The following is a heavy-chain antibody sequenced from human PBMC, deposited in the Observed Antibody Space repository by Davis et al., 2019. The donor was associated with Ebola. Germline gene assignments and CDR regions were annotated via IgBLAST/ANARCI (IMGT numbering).Heavy chain of an antibody. D-gene: IGHD3-16*01. V-gene: IGHV3-7*03. CDR3: AREAVWRFDP. Sequence: GSLKISCAASGFSFSSHWMSWVRQAPGKGQEWVANIRQDGSEKHYVDSVKGRFTISRDNAKNSLYLQMNSLRAEDTAVYYCAREAVWRFDPWGQGTLVTVSS. CDR2: IRQDGSEK. CDR1: GFSFSSHW. J-gene: IGHJ5*02.